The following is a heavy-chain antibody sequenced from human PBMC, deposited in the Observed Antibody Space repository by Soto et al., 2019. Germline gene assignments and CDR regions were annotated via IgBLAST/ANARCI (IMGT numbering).Heavy chain of an antibody. CDR2: INTYNGNT. CDR3: AMVDVYVTPSPQDV. Sequence: QVQLVQSGAEVKNPGASVKVSCKASGYTFTRYGIGWARQAPGQGLEWMGWINTYNGNTNYAQNVQGRVTLTTHTLTSTAYMELRSLRYNDAAIYYCAMVDVYVTPSPQDVWGQGTTVIVSS. CDR1: GYTFTRYG. D-gene: IGHD3-16*01. J-gene: IGHJ6*02. V-gene: IGHV1-18*01.